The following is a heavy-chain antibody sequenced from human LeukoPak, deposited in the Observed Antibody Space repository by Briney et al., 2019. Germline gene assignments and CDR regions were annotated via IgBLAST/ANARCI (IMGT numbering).Heavy chain of an antibody. Sequence: GGSLRLSCAASGFTFSSYGMSWVRQAPGKGLEWVSAISGSGGSTYYADSVKGRFSISRDNSKNTLYLQMNSLRAEDTAVYYCATIRLGELSLLVYWGQGTLVTVSS. J-gene: IGHJ4*02. CDR2: ISGSGGST. V-gene: IGHV3-23*01. CDR3: ATIRLGELSLLVY. CDR1: GFTFSSYG. D-gene: IGHD3-16*02.